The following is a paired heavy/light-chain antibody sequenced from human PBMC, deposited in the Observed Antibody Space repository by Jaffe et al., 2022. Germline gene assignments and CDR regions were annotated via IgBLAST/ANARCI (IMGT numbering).Light chain of an antibody. V-gene: IGKV3-20*01. CDR3: HHYGTSPYS. J-gene: IGKJ2*03. CDR1: QSVNSKD. CDR2: GAF. Sequence: EIVLTQSPGTLSLSPGARATLSCRASQSVNSKDLAWYQQKPGQAPRLLIYGAFNKISGIPDRFSGSGSGTDFSLTISRLEPEDFAVYYCHHYGTSPYSFGQGTKLEIK.
Heavy chain of an antibody. J-gene: IGHJ3*02. CDR1: GFTFSNAW. V-gene: IGHV3-15*01. CDR3: VTSLPFDCSSIICYAEDGFDI. D-gene: IGHD2-2*01. CDR2: IKLRRDGGTT. Sequence: EVQLVESGGGLVKPGGSLRLSCAASGFTFSNAWMNWVRQAPGKGLEWVGRIKLRRDGGTTDYAAPVKGRFSISRDDSKNTLYLQMNSLKTEDTAVYYCVTSLPFDCSSIICYAEDGFDIWGQGTVVTVSS.